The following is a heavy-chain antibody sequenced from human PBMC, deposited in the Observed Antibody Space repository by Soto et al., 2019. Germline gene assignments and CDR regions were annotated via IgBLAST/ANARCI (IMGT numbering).Heavy chain of an antibody. J-gene: IGHJ1*01. CDR3: TRSSLDYGDAEYFQH. V-gene: IGHV3-66*01. CDR2: IQSGGPT. CDR1: GFTFSDYY. D-gene: IGHD4-17*01. Sequence: PGGSLRLSCAASGFTFSDYYMSWIRQAPGKGLEWVSLIQSGGPTYYADSVKGRFTISRDTSENTLHLQMDSLRAEDTAVYYCTRSSLDYGDAEYFQHWGQGTLVTVSS.